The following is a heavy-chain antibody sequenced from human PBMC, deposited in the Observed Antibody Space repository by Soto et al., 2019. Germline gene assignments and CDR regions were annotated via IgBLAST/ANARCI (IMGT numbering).Heavy chain of an antibody. CDR2: MNPNRGNT. V-gene: IGHV1-8*01. J-gene: IGHJ6*01. D-gene: IGHD2-15*01. CDR3: ARGRVVVVGATPWGLYYYGRGV. CDR1: GYTFTSYD. Sequence: ASVKVSCKASGYTFTSYDINWVRQATEQGVEWMGWMNPNRGNTSFAQKFQGRVTMIRNTSISTAYMELSSMRSEDTAVYYCARGRVVVVGATPWGLYYYGRGVRGRGTRVTVSS.